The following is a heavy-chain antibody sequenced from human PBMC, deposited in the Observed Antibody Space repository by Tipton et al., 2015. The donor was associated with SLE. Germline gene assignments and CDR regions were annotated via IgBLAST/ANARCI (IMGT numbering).Heavy chain of an antibody. CDR2: IFYSGST. CDR1: GGSISSSPYY. Sequence: LRLSCTVSGGSISSSPYYWGWVRQPPGKGLEWIGTIFYSGSTYYNPPLKSRVTISVDMSKNQVSLKMSSLTAADTAVYYCERFNYDGSGYQYNHDYYMDDGGKGTAVSVSS. J-gene: IGHJ6*03. CDR3: ERFNYDGSGYQYNHDYYMDD. V-gene: IGHV4-39*01. D-gene: IGHD3-22*01.